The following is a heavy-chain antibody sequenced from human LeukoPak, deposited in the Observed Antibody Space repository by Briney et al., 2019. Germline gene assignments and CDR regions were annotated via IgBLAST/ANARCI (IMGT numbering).Heavy chain of an antibody. J-gene: IGHJ5*02. CDR3: ASGYYYH. CDR1: GFTFSSYG. Sequence: GGSLRLSCAASGFTFSSYGMHWVRQAPGKGLEWVAAISYDGSVEYYADSVKGRFTISRDNSKNTLYLPMNRLRAEDTAVYYCASGYYYHWGQGTLVTVSS. D-gene: IGHD3-22*01. V-gene: IGHV3-30*03. CDR2: ISYDGSVE.